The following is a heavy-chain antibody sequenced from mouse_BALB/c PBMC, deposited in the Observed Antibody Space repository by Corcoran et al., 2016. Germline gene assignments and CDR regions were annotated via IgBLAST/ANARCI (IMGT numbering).Heavy chain of an antibody. CDR2: IYPGRGNT. Sequence: QIQLQQSGPELVKPGASVKISCKASGYPFTDYYINWVKQKPGQGLEWIGWIYPGRGNTKYNEKFKGKATLTVDTSSSTAYMQLSSLTSEDTAVDFCADGSSSGGMDYWGQGTSVTVSS. V-gene: IGHV1-84*02. D-gene: IGHD1-1*01. CDR1: GYPFTDYY. CDR3: ADGSSSGGMDY. J-gene: IGHJ4*01.